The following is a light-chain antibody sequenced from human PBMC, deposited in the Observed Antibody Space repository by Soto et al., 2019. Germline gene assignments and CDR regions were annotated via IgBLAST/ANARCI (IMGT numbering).Light chain of an antibody. CDR1: QSVRSSY. Sequence: EIVLTQSPATLSLSPGERATLSCGASQSVRSSYLAWYQQKPGLAPRHLIYATSSRATGIPDRFSGGGSGTDFTLTISRLEPEDFAVYYCQQYGTSPRSITFGQGTRLQSK. J-gene: IGKJ5*01. V-gene: IGKV3D-20*01. CDR3: QQYGTSPRSIT. CDR2: ATS.